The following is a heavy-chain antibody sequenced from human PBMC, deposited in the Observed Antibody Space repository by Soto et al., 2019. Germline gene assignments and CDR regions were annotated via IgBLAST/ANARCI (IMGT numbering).Heavy chain of an antibody. J-gene: IGHJ1*01. D-gene: IGHD3-22*01. CDR2: IIPFFDTA. CDR1: GGTFSSYA. V-gene: IGHV1-69*01. CDR3: ACGHYYDSTCYYTAEYLQH. Sequence: QVQLVQSGAEVKKPGSSVKVSCKASGGTFSSYAISWVRQAPGQGLEWMAGIIPFFDTANYAPKFQGRVTICADESTSTAYMELNTPRFEYSDVYYWACGHYYDSTCYYTAEYLQHWGHGTLVPVSS.